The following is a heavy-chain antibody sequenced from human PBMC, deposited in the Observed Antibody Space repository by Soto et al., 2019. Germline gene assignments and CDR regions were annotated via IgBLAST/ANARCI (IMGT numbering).Heavy chain of an antibody. CDR2: ISAYSGNT. CDR1: GYTFTSYG. D-gene: IGHD3-22*01. Sequence: QVPLVQSGAEVKKPGASVKVSCKASGYTFTSYGISWVRQAPGQGLEWMGWISAYSGNTNYAQKLKGRVTMTTDTSTSTAYMELRSLRSDDTAVYYCAVVLSSGYYYVGLDYWGQGTLVTVSS. CDR3: AVVLSSGYYYVGLDY. J-gene: IGHJ4*02. V-gene: IGHV1-18*01.